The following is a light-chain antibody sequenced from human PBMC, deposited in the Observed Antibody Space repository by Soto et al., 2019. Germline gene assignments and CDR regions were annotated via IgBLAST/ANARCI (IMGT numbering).Light chain of an antibody. CDR3: AAWDDSLNGVV. CDR1: SSNIGSNS. J-gene: IGLJ2*01. CDR2: SSN. Sequence: QPVLTQPPSASGTPGQRVTISCSGSSSNIGSNSVNWYQQLPGTAPKLLMYSSNQRPSGGPDRFSGSKSGTSASLAISGLQSEDEADYYCAAWDDSLNGVVFGGGTKLTVL. V-gene: IGLV1-44*01.